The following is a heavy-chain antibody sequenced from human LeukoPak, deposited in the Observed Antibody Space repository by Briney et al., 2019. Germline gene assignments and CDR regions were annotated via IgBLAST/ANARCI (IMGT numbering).Heavy chain of an antibody. Sequence: TLSLTGAFSVGSIIVVDYYWTWIRQHPGNGLEGIGYIYYSGSTYYNPSLKSRLTISVDTSKNQFSLKLSSVTAADTAVYYTARASITMTAEPHFDCWGQGTLVTVSS. CDR1: VGSIIVVDYY. CDR2: IYYSGST. V-gene: IGHV4-31*11. J-gene: IGHJ4*02. CDR3: ARASITMTAEPHFDC. D-gene: IGHD3-22*01.